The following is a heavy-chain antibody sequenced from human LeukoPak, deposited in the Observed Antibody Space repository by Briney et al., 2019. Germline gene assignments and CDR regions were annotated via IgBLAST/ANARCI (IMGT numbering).Heavy chain of an antibody. CDR1: GGSISSSSYY. J-gene: IGHJ4*02. V-gene: IGHV4-39*02. CDR2: IYYSGST. CDR3: ARDKVWGSYRYLNKRQYYFDY. Sequence: PSETLSLTCTVSGGSISSSSYYWGWIRQPPGKGLEWIGSIYYSGSTYHNPSLKSRVTISVDTSKNQFSLKLSSVTAADTAVYYCARDKVWGSYRYLNKRQYYFDYWGQGTLVTVSS. D-gene: IGHD3-16*02.